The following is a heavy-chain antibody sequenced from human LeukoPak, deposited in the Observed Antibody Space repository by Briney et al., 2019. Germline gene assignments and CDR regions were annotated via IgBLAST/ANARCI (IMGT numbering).Heavy chain of an antibody. Sequence: ASVKVSCKASGYTFTGYYMHWVRQAPGQGLEWMGWINPNSGGTNYAQKFQGRVTMTRDTSINTAYMELSRLRSDDTAVYYCARDRHHYYDSSGYYYGGPDYYYYYMDVWGKGTTVTISS. CDR3: ARDRHHYYDSSGYYYGGPDYYYYYMDV. CDR2: INPNSGGT. CDR1: GYTFTGYY. V-gene: IGHV1-2*02. J-gene: IGHJ6*03. D-gene: IGHD3-22*01.